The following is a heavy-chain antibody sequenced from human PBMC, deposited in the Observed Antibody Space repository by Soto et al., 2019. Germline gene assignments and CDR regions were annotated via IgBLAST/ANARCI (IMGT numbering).Heavy chain of an antibody. V-gene: IGHV1-69*13. CDR1: GGTFSSYA. CDR2: IIPIFGTA. D-gene: IGHD2-15*01. CDR3: GRDQEATYCSGGNCYSGFDY. Sequence: SVKVSCKASGGTFSSYAISWVRQAPGQGLEWMGGIIPIFGTANYAQKFQGRVTITADESTSTAYMELSSLRSEDTAVYYCGRDQEATYCSGGNCYSGFDYWG. J-gene: IGHJ4*01.